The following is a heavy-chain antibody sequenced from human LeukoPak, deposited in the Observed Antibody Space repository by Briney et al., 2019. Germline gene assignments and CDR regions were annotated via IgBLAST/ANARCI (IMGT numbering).Heavy chain of an antibody. J-gene: IGHJ5*02. Sequence: GGSLRLSCVASGFSLSGYWMYWVRQAPGKGLMYISRNNGDGSTTNYADVVKGRFAMSRDNVKNTLYLQMNSLRVEDTAVYYCARDPRNVGLAPWGQGTLVTVSS. CDR3: ARDPRNVGLAP. D-gene: IGHD2-15*01. CDR1: GFSLSGYW. V-gene: IGHV3-74*01. CDR2: NNGDGSTT.